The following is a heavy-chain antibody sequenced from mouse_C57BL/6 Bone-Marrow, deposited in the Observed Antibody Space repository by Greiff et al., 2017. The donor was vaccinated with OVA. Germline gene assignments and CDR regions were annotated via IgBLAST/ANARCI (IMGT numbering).Heavy chain of an antibody. J-gene: IGHJ2*01. Sequence: EVKLQESVAELVRPGASVKLSCTASGFTIKNTYMHWVKQRPEQGLEWIGRIDPANGNTKYAPKFQGTATITADASSTTAYLQLSSLTSEDTAIYYCAMGSRYWGQGTTLTVSS. CDR3: AMGSRY. V-gene: IGHV14-3*01. CDR2: IDPANGNT. D-gene: IGHD4-1*01. CDR1: GFTIKNTY.